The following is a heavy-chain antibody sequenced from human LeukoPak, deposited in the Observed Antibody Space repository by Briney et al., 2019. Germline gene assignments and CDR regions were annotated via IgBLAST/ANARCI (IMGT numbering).Heavy chain of an antibody. CDR2: TRKKANSYTT. Sequence: PVGSLSLSCAASGFTFTDHYMDWVRQAPGKGLEWIGRTRKKANSYTTEYAASVKGRLTISRDDSNNSLYLQMNSLETEDTAVYYCARVISVDIAVLDYWGKAPLVTVSS. V-gene: IGHV3-72*01. CDR1: GFTFTDHY. J-gene: IGHJ4*02. CDR3: ARVISVDIAVLDY. D-gene: IGHD5-12*01.